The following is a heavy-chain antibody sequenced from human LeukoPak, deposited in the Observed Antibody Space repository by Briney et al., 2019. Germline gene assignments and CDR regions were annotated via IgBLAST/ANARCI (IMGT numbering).Heavy chain of an antibody. D-gene: IGHD1-26*01. CDR1: GFTFSNYW. Sequence: GGSLRLSCAASGFTFSNYWMHWVRQAPGKGLVWVSRINSVGSSTSNADSVKGRFTMSRDNAKNTLYLQMNSLRADDTAVYYCARVSGTYFLDYWGQGTLVTVS. CDR2: INSVGSST. V-gene: IGHV3-74*01. J-gene: IGHJ4*02. CDR3: ARVSGTYFLDY.